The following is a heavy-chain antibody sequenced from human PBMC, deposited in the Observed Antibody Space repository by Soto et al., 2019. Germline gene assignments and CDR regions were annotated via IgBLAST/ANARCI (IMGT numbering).Heavy chain of an antibody. V-gene: IGHV3-23*01. D-gene: IGHD6-13*01. CDR3: AADPYSSSGRYGMDV. J-gene: IGHJ6*02. CDR1: GFTCSKYA. Sequence: PGGPLRLSCGASGFTCSKYAMNRVRKAPGKGLEWVSSIHGSGGATYHADSVKGRFTISRDDSKNTLYLQMNSLRVEDTAVYYCAADPYSSSGRYGMDVWGQGTTVTVSS. CDR2: IHGSGGAT.